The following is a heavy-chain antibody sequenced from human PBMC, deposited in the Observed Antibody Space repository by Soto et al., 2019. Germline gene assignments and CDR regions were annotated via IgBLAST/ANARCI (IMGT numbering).Heavy chain of an antibody. CDR2: VGGSGRDT. J-gene: IGHJ6*02. D-gene: IGHD2-2*03. CDR3: ASGYCGSTSCLRMDV. Sequence: GESLGLSCPAPGFTFSSYAMNWVRQAAVKGLEWVSAVGGSGRDTYYADSVKGRFTISRDNSKNTLYLQMNSLRAEDTAVYYCASGYCGSTSCLRMDVWGQGTTVTVSS. V-gene: IGHV3-23*01. CDR1: GFTFSSYA.